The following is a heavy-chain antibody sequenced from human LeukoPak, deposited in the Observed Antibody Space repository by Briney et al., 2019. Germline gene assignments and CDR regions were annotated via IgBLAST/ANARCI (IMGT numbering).Heavy chain of an antibody. CDR2: IKQDGSEK. CDR3: AVLRGNNY. Sequence: QAGGSLRLSCAASGITLSSYMLTWVRQAPGKGLEWVAKIKQDGSEKYYVDSVEGRFSISRDNAKNSLYLQMNSLRVKDTAVYYCAVLRGNNYWGQGTLVTVSS. CDR1: GITLSSYM. V-gene: IGHV3-7*01. D-gene: IGHD3-10*01. J-gene: IGHJ4*02.